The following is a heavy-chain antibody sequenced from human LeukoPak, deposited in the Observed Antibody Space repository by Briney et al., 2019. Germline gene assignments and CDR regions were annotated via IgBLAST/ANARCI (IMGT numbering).Heavy chain of an antibody. D-gene: IGHD4-17*01. CDR3: VRTLYGDVVGYCDS. J-gene: IGHJ4*02. V-gene: IGHV2-70*01. CDR1: GFSLSTSAMC. Sequence: SGPALVKPTQTLTLTCSFSGFSLSTSAMCVSWIRQPPGKALEWLALIDWNENEYYSASLKTRLAVSKGTSTDQGVLTMTTMDPEDTATYYCVRTLYGDVVGYCDSWGQGTLVTVSS. CDR2: IDWNENE.